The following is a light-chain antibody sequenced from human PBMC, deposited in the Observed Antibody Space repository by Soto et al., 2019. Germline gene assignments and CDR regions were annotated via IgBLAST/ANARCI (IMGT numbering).Light chain of an antibody. J-gene: IGLJ1*01. CDR2: KVT. CDR3: SSYTSSTTLPYV. V-gene: IGLV2-14*03. CDR1: SSDVGGYNY. Sequence: QSALTQPASVSGSPGQSITISCTGSSSDVGGYNYVSWYQQHPGKAPKLMIYKVTDWPSGVSHRFSGSKSGNTASLTISGLQSEDEADYYCSSYTSSTTLPYVFGTGTKLTVL.